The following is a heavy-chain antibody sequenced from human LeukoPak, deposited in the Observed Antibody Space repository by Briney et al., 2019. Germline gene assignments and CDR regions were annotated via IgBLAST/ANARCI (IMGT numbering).Heavy chain of an antibody. D-gene: IGHD1-26*01. CDR2: IIPIFGTA. V-gene: IGHV1-69*13. CDR3: ARDLTDSGSYPDLGY. CDR1: GGTFSSYA. Sequence: SVKVSCMASGGTFSSYAISWVRQAPGQGLEWMGGIIPIFGTANYAQKFQGRVTITADESTSTAYMELSSLRSEDTAVYYCARDLTDSGSYPDLGYWGQGTLVTVSS. J-gene: IGHJ4*02.